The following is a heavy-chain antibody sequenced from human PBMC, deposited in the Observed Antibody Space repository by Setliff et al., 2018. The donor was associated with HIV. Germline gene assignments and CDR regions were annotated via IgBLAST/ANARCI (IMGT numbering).Heavy chain of an antibody. V-gene: IGHV3-30*04. D-gene: IGHD2-15*01. CDR1: GFTFTTYA. CDR2: ISIYDGSEK. CDR3: ARDVTVRLSVEYYFDY. J-gene: IGHJ4*02. Sequence: GGSLRLSCAASGFTFTTYAMHWVRQAPGKGLEWVAVISIYDGSEKYYADSVKGRFTISRDNSKNMLCLEMNSLRAEDTAIYYCARDVTVRLSVEYYFDYWGQGTLVTVSS.